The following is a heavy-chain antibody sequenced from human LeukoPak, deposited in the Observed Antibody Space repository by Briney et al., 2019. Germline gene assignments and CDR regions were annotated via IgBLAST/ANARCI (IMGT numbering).Heavy chain of an antibody. CDR2: SYYSGST. V-gene: IGHV4-59*01. CDR3: ARAAPGSADAFDI. J-gene: IGHJ3*02. CDR1: GGSISSYY. Sequence: SETLSLTCTVAGGSISSYYWSWIRQPPGKGLEWSGDSYYSGSTNYNPSLKSRVTISVDTSNNQCSLKLRSVPAADTAVYYCARAAPGSADAFDIWGQGTMVTVSS. D-gene: IGHD6-25*01.